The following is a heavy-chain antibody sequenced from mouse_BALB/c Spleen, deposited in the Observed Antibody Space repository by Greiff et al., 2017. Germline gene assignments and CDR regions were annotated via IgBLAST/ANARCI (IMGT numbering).Heavy chain of an antibody. CDR2: IWSGGST. D-gene: IGHD2-10*02. V-gene: IGHV2-2*02. Sequence: VQGVESGPGLVQPSQSLSITCTVSGFSFTSYGVHWVRQSPGKGLEWLGVIWSGGSTDYNAAFISRLSSSKDNSKSQVFFKMNSLQANDTAIYYCARRGYGNDEYYAMDYWGQGTSVTVSS. CDR1: GFSFTSYG. J-gene: IGHJ4*01. CDR3: ARRGYGNDEYYAMDY.